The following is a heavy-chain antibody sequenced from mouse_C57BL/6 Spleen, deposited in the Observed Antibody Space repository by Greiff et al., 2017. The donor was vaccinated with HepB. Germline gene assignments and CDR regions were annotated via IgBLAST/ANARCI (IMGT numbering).Heavy chain of an antibody. V-gene: IGHV10-1*01. D-gene: IGHD1-2*01. CDR3: VRGSTTAYFDY. Sequence: EVMLVESGGGLVQPKGSLKLSCAASGFSFNTYAMNWVRQAPGKGLEWVARIRSKSNNYATYYADSVKDRFTISRDDSKSMLYLQMNNLKTEDTAMYYCVRGSTTAYFDYWGQGTTLTVSS. J-gene: IGHJ2*01. CDR1: GFSFNTYA. CDR2: IRSKSNNYAT.